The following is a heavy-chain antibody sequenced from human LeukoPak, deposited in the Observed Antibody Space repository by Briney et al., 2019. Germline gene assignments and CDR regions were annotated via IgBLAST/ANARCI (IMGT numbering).Heavy chain of an antibody. D-gene: IGHD7-27*01. J-gene: IGHJ4*02. CDR2: ISGSSLST. CDR1: GFTFSRYW. CDR3: AARNGGPYYFDY. V-gene: IGHV3-23*01. Sequence: PGGSLRLSCAASGFTFSRYWMHWVRQAPGKGLEWVSSISGSSLSTYYADSVKGRFTISRANSKNTVYLQMNSLRAEDTAVYYCAARNGGPYYFDYWGQGALVTASS.